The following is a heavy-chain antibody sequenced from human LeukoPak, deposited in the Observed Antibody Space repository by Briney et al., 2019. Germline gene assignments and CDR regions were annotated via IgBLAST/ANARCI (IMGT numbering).Heavy chain of an antibody. V-gene: IGHV3-23*01. D-gene: IGHD3-10*01. CDR1: GFTFSSYA. CDR2: LSGSGGST. J-gene: IGHJ5*02. Sequence: GGSLRLSCAASGFTFSSYAMSWVRQAPGKGLEWVSALSGSGGSTYYADSVKGRFTISRDNSKNTLYLQMNSLRAEDTAVYYCAKDSSQWFGWGFDPWGQGTLVTVSS. CDR3: AKDSSQWFGWGFDP.